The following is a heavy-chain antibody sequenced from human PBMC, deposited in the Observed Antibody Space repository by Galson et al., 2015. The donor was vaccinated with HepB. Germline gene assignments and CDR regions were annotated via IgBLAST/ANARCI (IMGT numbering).Heavy chain of an antibody. J-gene: IGHJ4*02. CDR1: GFTFSSYS. V-gene: IGHV3-48*04. CDR3: ARDPGIAVAGSGTYFDY. Sequence: SLRLSCAASGFTFSSYSMNWVRQAPGKGLEWVSYISSSSSSIYYADSVKGRFTISRDNAKKSLSLQMNSLRAEDTAVYYCARDPGIAVAGSGTYFDYWGQGTLVTVSS. D-gene: IGHD6-19*01. CDR2: ISSSSSSI.